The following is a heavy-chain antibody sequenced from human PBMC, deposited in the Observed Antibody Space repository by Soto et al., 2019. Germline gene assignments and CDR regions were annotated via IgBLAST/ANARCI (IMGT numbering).Heavy chain of an antibody. V-gene: IGHV3-30*18. CDR3: AKGPALGYCSGGSCQRSVYFDY. CDR1: GFTFSSYG. J-gene: IGHJ4*02. CDR2: ISYDGSNK. D-gene: IGHD2-15*01. Sequence: TGVSLRLSCAASGFTFSSYGMHWVRQAPGKGLEWVAVISYDGSNKYYADSVKGRFTISRDNSKNTLYLQMNSLRAEDTAVYYCAKGPALGYCSGGSCQRSVYFDYWGQGTLVTVSS.